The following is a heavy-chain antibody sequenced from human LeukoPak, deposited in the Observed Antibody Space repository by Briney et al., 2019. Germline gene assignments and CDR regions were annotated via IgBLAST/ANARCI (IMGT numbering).Heavy chain of an antibody. CDR1: VYTFTSYY. J-gene: IGHJ5*02. CDR3: AREGSHYYDSSGYRGYWFDP. Sequence: ASVKVSCKASVYTFTSYYMHWVRQAPGQGLEWMGIINPSGGSTSYAQKFQGRVTMTRDTSTSTVYMELSSLRSEDTAVYYCAREGSHYYDSSGYRGYWFDPWGQGTLVTVSS. CDR2: INPSGGST. D-gene: IGHD3-22*01. V-gene: IGHV1-46*01.